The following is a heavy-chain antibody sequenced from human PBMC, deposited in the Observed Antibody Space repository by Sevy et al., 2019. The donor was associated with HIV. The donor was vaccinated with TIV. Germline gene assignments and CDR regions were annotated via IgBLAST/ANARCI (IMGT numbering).Heavy chain of an antibody. J-gene: IGHJ6*02. D-gene: IGHD3-10*01. CDR2: IYTSGST. CDR3: ARDTTPKYYYGSGSYYYGMDV. V-gene: IGHV4-4*07. Sequence: SETLSLTCTVSGGSISSYYWSWIRQPAGKGLEWIGRIYTSGSTNYNPSLKSRVTMSVDTSKNQFSLKLSSVTAADTAVHYCARDTTPKYYYGSGSYYYGMDVWGQGTTVTVSS. CDR1: GGSISSYY.